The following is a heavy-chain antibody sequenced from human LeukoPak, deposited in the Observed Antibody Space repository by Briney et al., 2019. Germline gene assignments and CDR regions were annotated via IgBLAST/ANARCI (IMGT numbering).Heavy chain of an antibody. CDR3: ASSGSRWLVDKTYSPY. CDR2: ISHNENT. CDR1: GVSFSGYY. D-gene: IGHD3-22*01. J-gene: IGHJ4*02. Sequence: SETLSLTCAVYGVSFSGYYWTWIRQPPGKGLEWIGDISHNENTNYSPSLKSRLTISIDTAKNQFSLKLTSVTAADTAVYYCASSGSRWLVDKTYSPYWGQGTLVTVSS. V-gene: IGHV4-34*01.